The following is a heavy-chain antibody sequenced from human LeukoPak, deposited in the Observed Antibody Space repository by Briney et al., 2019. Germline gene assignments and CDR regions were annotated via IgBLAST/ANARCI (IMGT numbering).Heavy chain of an antibody. J-gene: IGHJ6*02. CDR2: IYSGGST. CDR3: ARGGAYYYYGMDV. V-gene: IGHV3-53*01. CDR1: GFTVSSNY. D-gene: IGHD1-26*01. Sequence: PGGSLRLSCAASGFTVSSNYMSWVRQAPGKGLEWVSVIYSGGSTYYADSVKGRFTISRDNSKNTLYLQMNSLRAEGTAVYYCARGGAYYYYGMDVWGQGTTVTVSS.